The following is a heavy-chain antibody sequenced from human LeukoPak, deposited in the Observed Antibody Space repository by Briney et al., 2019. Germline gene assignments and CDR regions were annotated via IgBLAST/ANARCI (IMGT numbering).Heavy chain of an antibody. CDR3: ARSGMWFSTND. CDR2: INPSISSR. D-gene: IGHD2-21*01. Sequence: GASVKVSCKASGYTVTNYYMHWVRQAPGQGLEWMGVINPSISSRTYAQKFQGRVTVTSDTSTSAVYMEVSSLRSEDTAIYYCARSGMWFSTNDWGQGTLVTVSS. CDR1: GYTVTNYY. J-gene: IGHJ4*02. V-gene: IGHV1-46*01.